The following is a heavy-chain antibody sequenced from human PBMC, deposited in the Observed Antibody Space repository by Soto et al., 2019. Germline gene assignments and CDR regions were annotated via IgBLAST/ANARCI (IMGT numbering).Heavy chain of an antibody. Sequence: QVQLVQSGAEVKKPGASVKVSCKASGYTFTGYYMHWVRQAPGQGLEWMGWINPNSGGTNYAQKCQGWVTMTRDTSISTAYMELSRLRSDDTAVYYCASEDVADYYGMDVWCQGTTVTVSS. D-gene: IGHD3-10*02. CDR1: GYTFTGYY. CDR3: ASEDVADYYGMDV. CDR2: INPNSGGT. J-gene: IGHJ6*02. V-gene: IGHV1-2*04.